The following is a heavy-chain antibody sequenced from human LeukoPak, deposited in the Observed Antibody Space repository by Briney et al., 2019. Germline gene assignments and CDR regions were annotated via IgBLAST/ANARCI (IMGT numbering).Heavy chain of an antibody. CDR1: RGTFSSYA. CDR2: IIPIFGTA. CDR3: AREGRRITMVRGVNYFDY. Sequence: GASVKVSCKASRGTFSSYAISWVRQAPGQGLEWMGRIIPIFGTANYAQKFQGRVTITTDESTSTAYMELSSLRSEDTAVYYCAREGRRITMVRGVNYFDYWGQGTLVTVSS. J-gene: IGHJ4*02. V-gene: IGHV1-69*05. D-gene: IGHD3-10*01.